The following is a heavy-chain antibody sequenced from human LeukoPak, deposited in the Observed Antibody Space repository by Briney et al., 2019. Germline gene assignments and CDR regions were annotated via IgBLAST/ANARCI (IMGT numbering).Heavy chain of an antibody. CDR2: IKQDGSEK. J-gene: IGHJ4*02. Sequence: PGGSLRLSCAASGFTSSSYWMSWVRQAPGKGLEWVANIKQDGSEKYYVDSVKGRSTISRDNAKNSLCLQMNSLRAEDTAVYYCARVYRSSSGYCFDYWGQGTLVTVSS. V-gene: IGHV3-7*01. CDR1: GFTSSSYW. CDR3: ARVYRSSSGYCFDY. D-gene: IGHD6-6*01.